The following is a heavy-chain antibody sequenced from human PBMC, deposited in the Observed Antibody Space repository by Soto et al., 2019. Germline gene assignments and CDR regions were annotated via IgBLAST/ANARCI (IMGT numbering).Heavy chain of an antibody. Sequence: SVKVSCKTSGGTFSNDAISWVRQAPGQGLEWMGGIIPIYGTTHYAQKFQGRVKLTADDSTGTAYMELSSLRSEDTGVYYCARDGMGTVVGGMDVWGQGTTVTVS. CDR1: GGTFSNDA. J-gene: IGHJ6*02. D-gene: IGHD7-27*01. CDR2: IIPIYGTT. CDR3: ARDGMGTVVGGMDV. V-gene: IGHV1-69*13.